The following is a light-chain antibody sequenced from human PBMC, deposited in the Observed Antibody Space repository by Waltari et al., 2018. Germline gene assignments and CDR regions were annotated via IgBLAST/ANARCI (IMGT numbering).Light chain of an antibody. V-gene: IGKV3D-15*01. CDR3: QQYNNWPRT. J-gene: IGKJ1*01. CDR2: GAS. Sequence: EIVMTQSPATLSVAPGERATLPCRASQTVSSNLAWYQQKPGQAPRLLIYGASTRATGVPARFSGSGSGAEFTLTISSLQSEDFAVYYCQQYNNWPRTFGLGTKVEI. CDR1: QTVSSN.